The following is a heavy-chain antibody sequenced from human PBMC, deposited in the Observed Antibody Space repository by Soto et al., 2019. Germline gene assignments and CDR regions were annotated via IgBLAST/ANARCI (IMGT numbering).Heavy chain of an antibody. CDR2: ISYDGSNK. CDR3: ARAPDYYYYGMDV. Sequence: LRLSCAASGFTFSSYAMHWVRQAPGKGLEWVAVISYDGSNKYYADSVKGRFTISRDNSKNTLYLQMNSLRAEDTAVYYCARAPDYYYYGMDVWGQGTTVT. V-gene: IGHV3-30-3*01. CDR1: GFTFSSYA. J-gene: IGHJ6*02.